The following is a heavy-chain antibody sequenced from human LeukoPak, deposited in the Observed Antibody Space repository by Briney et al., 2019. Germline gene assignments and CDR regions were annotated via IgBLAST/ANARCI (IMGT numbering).Heavy chain of an antibody. J-gene: IGHJ5*02. V-gene: IGHV3-15*01. Sequence: GGSLRLSCAASGFTFSSYEMNWVRQAPGKGLEWVARIKTKTDGGTTDYAEPVKGRFTISREDSKNTLYLQINSLKTEDTAVYYCVSLWFDQWGQGTLVTVSS. CDR3: VSLWFDQ. CDR1: GFTFSSYE. CDR2: IKTKTDGGTT.